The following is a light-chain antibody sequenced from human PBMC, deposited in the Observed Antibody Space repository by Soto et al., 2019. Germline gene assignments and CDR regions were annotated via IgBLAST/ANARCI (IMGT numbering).Light chain of an antibody. CDR3: SSYAGSNNFPYV. J-gene: IGLJ1*01. CDR2: EVT. Sequence: QSALTQPHSASGSPGQSVTISCTGTSSDVGHYNYVSWYQQHPGKAPKLIIYEVTKRPSGVPDRFSGSKSGYTASLTVSGLQAEDEADFYCSSYAGSNNFPYVFGTGTKLTVL. CDR1: SSDVGHYNY. V-gene: IGLV2-8*01.